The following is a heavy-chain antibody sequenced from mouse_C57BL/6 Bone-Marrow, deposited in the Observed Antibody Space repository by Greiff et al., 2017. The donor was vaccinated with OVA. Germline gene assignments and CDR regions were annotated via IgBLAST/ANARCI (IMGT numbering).Heavy chain of an antibody. CDR1: GYTFTSYW. D-gene: IGHD2-1*01. CDR2: INPSSGYT. Sequence: QVQLQQPGAELAKPGASVKLSCKASGYTFTSYWMHWVKQRPGQGLEWIGYINPSSGYTKYNQKFKDKATLTADKSSSTAYMQLSSLTYEDSAVYYCARGNGKRRNAMDYWGQGTSVTVSS. J-gene: IGHJ4*01. V-gene: IGHV1-7*01. CDR3: ARGNGKRRNAMDY.